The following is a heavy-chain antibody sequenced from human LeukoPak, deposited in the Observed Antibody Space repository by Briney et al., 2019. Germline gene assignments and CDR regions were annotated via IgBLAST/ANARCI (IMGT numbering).Heavy chain of an antibody. V-gene: IGHV1-69*06. D-gene: IGHD3-3*01. Sequence: GASVKVSCKASGGTFSSYDISWVRQAPGQGLEWMGGIIPIFGTANYAQKFQGRVTITADKSTSTAYMELSSLRSEDTAVYYCARECGYYDFWSGPNDAFDIWGQGTMVTVSS. CDR3: ARECGYYDFWSGPNDAFDI. CDR1: GGTFSSYD. J-gene: IGHJ3*02. CDR2: IIPIFGTA.